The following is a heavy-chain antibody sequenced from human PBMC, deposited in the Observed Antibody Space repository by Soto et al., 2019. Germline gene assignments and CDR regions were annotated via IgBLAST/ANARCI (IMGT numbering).Heavy chain of an antibody. D-gene: IGHD3-3*01. CDR3: PRGWSGYFDY. CDR1: GFTFSSYA. V-gene: IGHV3-30-3*01. Sequence: QVQLVESGGGVVQPGRSLRLSCAASGFTFSSYAMHWVRQAPGKGLEWVAVISYDGSNKYYADSVKGRFTISRDNSKNTLDLQMNSLRAEDTAVYYCPRGWSGYFDYWGQGTLVTVSS. J-gene: IGHJ4*02. CDR2: ISYDGSNK.